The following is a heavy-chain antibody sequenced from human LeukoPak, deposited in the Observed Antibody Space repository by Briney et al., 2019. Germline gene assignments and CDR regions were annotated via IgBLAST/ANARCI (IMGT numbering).Heavy chain of an antibody. D-gene: IGHD2-8*01. CDR2: IDISGST. CDR3: ARLTYGDI. Sequence: PSETLSLTCTVSSGSISSGRYYWSWIRQPAGKGLEWIGRIDISGSTYYNPSLKSRVTISIDMSKNQFSLKLNSVTAADTAVYYCARLTYGDIWGQGTMVTVSS. V-gene: IGHV4-61*02. CDR1: SGSISSGRYY. J-gene: IGHJ3*02.